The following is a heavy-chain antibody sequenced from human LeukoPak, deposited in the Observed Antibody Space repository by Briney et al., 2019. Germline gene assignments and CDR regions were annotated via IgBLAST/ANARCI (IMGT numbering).Heavy chain of an antibody. CDR2: INWNGRIT. CDR1: GFTFDDYA. CDR3: ARGSVQLWLRDTYYYMDV. D-gene: IGHD5-18*01. J-gene: IGHJ6*03. V-gene: IGHV3-20*04. Sequence: PGESLRLSCAASGFTFDDYAMNWVRQVPGRGLEWDSGINWNGRITEYADSVKDRFTISRQNTKNSLYLYMNNLGGEDTALYFCARGSVQLWLRDTYYYMDVWGKGTTVTVSS.